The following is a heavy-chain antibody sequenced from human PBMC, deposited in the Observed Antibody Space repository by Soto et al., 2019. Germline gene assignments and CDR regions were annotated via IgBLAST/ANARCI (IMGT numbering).Heavy chain of an antibody. CDR3: AKVLYLYGDYVPDPFDV. CDR2: ISWNSGSI. Sequence: EVQLVESGGGLVQPGRSLRLSCAASGFTFDNYAMHWVRQAPGKGLEWVSGISWNSGSIGYVDSVKGRFTISRDNAKNSLYLQMDSLRTEDTALYFCAKVLYLYGDYVPDPFDVWGQGTMVTVSS. CDR1: GFTFDNYA. J-gene: IGHJ3*01. V-gene: IGHV3-9*01. D-gene: IGHD4-17*01.